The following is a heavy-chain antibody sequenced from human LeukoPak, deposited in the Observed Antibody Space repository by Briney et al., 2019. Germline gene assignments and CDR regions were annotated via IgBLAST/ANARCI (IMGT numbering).Heavy chain of an antibody. CDR1: GGTFSSYA. V-gene: IGHV1-69*13. Sequence: SVKVSCKASGGTFSSYAISWVRQAPGQGLEWMGGIIPIFGTANYAQKFQDRVTITADESTSTAYMELSSLRSEDTAVYYCARSPPLLYFDWLSPFDYWGQGTLVTVSS. J-gene: IGHJ4*02. CDR3: ARSPPLLYFDWLSPFDY. CDR2: IIPIFGTA. D-gene: IGHD3-9*01.